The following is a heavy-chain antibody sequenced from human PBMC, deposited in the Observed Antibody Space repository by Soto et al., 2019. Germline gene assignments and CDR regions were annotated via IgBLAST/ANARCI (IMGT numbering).Heavy chain of an antibody. J-gene: IGHJ6*02. CDR3: AKDLRSSWYYYGLDV. V-gene: IGHV3-9*01. CDR2: ISWNSGSI. Sequence: EVQLVESGGGLVQPGRSLRLSCAASGFTFDDYAMHWVRQAPGTGLEWVSGISWNSGSIGYSDSLKGRFTISRDNAKNSLYLQMNSLRAEDTALYYCAKDLRSSWYYYGLDVWGQGTTVTVSS. CDR1: GFTFDDYA. D-gene: IGHD6-13*01.